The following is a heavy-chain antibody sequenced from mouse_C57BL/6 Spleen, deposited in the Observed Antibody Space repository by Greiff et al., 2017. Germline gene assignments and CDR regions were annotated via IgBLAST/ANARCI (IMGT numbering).Heavy chain of an antibody. Sequence: EVMLVESGGGLVKPGGSLKLSCAASGFTFSSYTMSWVRQTPEKRLEWVATISGGGGNTYYPDSVKGRFTISRDNAKNTLYLQMSSLRSEDTALEYCARRRATVVATRAWYFDVWGTGTTVTVSS. V-gene: IGHV5-9*01. J-gene: IGHJ1*03. CDR1: GFTFSSYT. CDR2: ISGGGGNT. CDR3: ARRRATVVATRAWYFDV. D-gene: IGHD1-1*01.